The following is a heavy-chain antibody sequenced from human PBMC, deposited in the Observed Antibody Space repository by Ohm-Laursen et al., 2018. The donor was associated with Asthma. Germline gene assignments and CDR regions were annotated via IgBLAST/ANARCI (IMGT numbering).Heavy chain of an antibody. CDR1: GFTFSSYA. J-gene: IGHJ6*02. V-gene: IGHV3-23*01. D-gene: IGHD4-17*01. CDR2: ISGSGGNT. Sequence: SLRLSCSASGFTFSSYAMSWVRQAPGKGLEWVSAISGSGGNTYYADSVKGRFTISRDNSKNTLYLQMNSLRAEDTAVYYCAKGYGDYGYYYYGMDVWGQGTTVTVSS. CDR3: AKGYGDYGYYYYGMDV.